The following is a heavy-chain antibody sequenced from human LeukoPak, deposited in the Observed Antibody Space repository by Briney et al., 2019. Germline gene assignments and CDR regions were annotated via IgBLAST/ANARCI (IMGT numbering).Heavy chain of an antibody. J-gene: IGHJ3*02. Sequence: GGSLRLSCAASGFTFSSYSMYWVRQAPGKGLEWVSYISTSSSTIYYADSVKGRFTISRDNAKNSLYLQMNSLRDEDTAVYYCARDTGGSYYDAFDIWGQGTMVTVSS. V-gene: IGHV3-48*02. CDR1: GFTFSSYS. CDR3: ARDTGGSYYDAFDI. D-gene: IGHD1-26*01. CDR2: ISTSSSTI.